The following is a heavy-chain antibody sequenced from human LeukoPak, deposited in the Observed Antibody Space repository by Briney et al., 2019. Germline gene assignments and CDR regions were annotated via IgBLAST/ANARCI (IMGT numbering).Heavy chain of an antibody. CDR1: GFSLSGYW. D-gene: IGHD5-18*01. J-gene: IGHJ4*02. Sequence: GGSLRLSCAASGFSLSGYWMTWVRQAPGKGLEWVARLHADGVEQNYVDSVTGRFTMSRDNAKNSLDLQMNSLRVEDTAVYNCARGGYSFDYLGQGTLVAVSS. CDR2: LHADGVEQ. V-gene: IGHV3-7*01. CDR3: ARGGYSFDY.